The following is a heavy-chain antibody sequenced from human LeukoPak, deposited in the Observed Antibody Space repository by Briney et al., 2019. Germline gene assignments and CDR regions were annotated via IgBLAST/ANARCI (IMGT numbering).Heavy chain of an antibody. CDR1: GGSISSYY. CDR2: IYYSGST. Sequence: SETLSLTCTVSGGSISSYYWSWIRQPPGKGLEWIGYIYYSGSTNYNPSLKSRVTISVDTSKNQFSLKLSSVTAADTAVYYCARDRILTTAGYYYYGMDVWGQGTTVTVSS. J-gene: IGHJ6*02. CDR3: ARDRILTTAGYYYYGMDV. D-gene: IGHD4/OR15-4a*01. V-gene: IGHV4-59*12.